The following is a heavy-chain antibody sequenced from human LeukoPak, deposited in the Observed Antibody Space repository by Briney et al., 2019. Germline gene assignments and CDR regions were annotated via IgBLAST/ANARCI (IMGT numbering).Heavy chain of an antibody. Sequence: KASETLSLTCTVSGGSISSYYWSWIRQPPGKGLEWIGYIYYSGSTNYNPSLKSRVTISVDTSKNQFSLKLSSVTAADTAVYYCARHGYYDILTGPAGVDYWGQGTLVTVSS. CDR2: IYYSGST. V-gene: IGHV4-59*08. D-gene: IGHD3-9*01. J-gene: IGHJ4*02. CDR3: ARHGYYDILTGPAGVDY. CDR1: GGSISSYY.